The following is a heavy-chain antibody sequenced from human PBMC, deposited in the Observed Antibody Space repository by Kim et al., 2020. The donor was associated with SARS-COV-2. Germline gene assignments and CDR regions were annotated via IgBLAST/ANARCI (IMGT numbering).Heavy chain of an antibody. CDR3: VTPLIYGLTH. D-gene: IGHD4-17*01. V-gene: IGHV3-48*02. J-gene: IGHJ4*02. Sequence: GGSLRLSCAASGFTFSTQGMNWARQAPGKGLEWVAHITSSSTTYYADSVKGRFTISRDNAKNSLYLQMNSMRDEDTAVYYCVTPLIYGLTHWGQGTLVTVSS. CDR2: ITSSSTT. CDR1: GFTFSTQG.